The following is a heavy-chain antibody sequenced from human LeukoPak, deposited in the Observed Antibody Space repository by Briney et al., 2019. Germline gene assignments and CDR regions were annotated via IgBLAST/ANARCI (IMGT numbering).Heavy chain of an antibody. V-gene: IGHV3-23*01. J-gene: IGHJ4*02. CDR1: GFPFSSYA. Sequence: PGRSLRLSCAASGFPFSSYAMSWVRQAPGKGLEWVSAISGSGGSTYYADSVKGRFTISRDNSKNTLYLQMNSLRAEDTAVYYCAKGGGITMIVVVIDYWGQGTLVTVSS. CDR3: AKGGGITMIVVVIDY. D-gene: IGHD3-22*01. CDR2: ISGSGGST.